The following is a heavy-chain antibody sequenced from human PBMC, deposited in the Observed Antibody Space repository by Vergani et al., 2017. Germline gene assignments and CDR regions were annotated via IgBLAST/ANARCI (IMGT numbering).Heavy chain of an antibody. CDR2: ICHTEDT. J-gene: IGHJ4*02. D-gene: IGHD2-2*02. CDR3: ATIGYRRWGYYFDY. Sequence: QVQLQQWGAGVVKPSGTLSLTCAVFGESFSSFYWSWIRQPPGKGLEWIGEICHTEDTKYSPSLKNRVTVSVDESRNLFSLRLNSVTAADTAVYYCATIGYRRWGYYFDYWGQGILVTVSS. CDR1: GESFSSFY. V-gene: IGHV4-34*02.